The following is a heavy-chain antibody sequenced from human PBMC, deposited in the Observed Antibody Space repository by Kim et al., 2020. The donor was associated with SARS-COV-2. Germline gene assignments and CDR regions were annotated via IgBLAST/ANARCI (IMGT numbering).Heavy chain of an antibody. V-gene: IGHV3-30*01. CDR3: ARSRGYSYGYLDY. J-gene: IGHJ4*02. D-gene: IGHD5-18*01. Sequence: YYADSVKGLCTISRDKYKNTLYHQMNSLRAEDTAVYYCARSRGYSYGYLDYWGQGTLVTVSS.